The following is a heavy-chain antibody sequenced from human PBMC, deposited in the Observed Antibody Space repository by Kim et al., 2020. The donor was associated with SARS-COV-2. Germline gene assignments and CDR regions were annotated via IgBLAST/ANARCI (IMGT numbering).Heavy chain of an antibody. CDR3: ARGPNDSPFDY. CDR2: IIGSGTNI. Sequence: GGSLRLSCVASGFTFSSYEMNWVRQAPGKGLEWVSYIIGSGTNIYYADSVRGRFTISRDNDKNSLYLQMNSLRAEDTAVYYCARGPNDSPFDYWGQG. CDR1: GFTFSSYE. J-gene: IGHJ4*02. D-gene: IGHD1-1*01. V-gene: IGHV3-48*03.